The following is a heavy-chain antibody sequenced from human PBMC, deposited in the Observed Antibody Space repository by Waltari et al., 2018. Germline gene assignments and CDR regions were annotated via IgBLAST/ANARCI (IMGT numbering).Heavy chain of an antibody. CDR1: GFTFDDYA. CDR3: LKKNDEVYDRNGLVYDAFDV. D-gene: IGHD3-22*01. J-gene: IGHJ3*01. V-gene: IGHV3-9*01. Sequence: EVQLVESGGGLVKPGGSLRLSCAASGFTFDDYAMHWVRQAPGKGLEWVAGINWNSDSIGYGDSVKGRFTISRDNARNSLYLQMNSLTTEDTAVYYCLKKNDEVYDRNGLVYDAFDVWGQGTMVTVST. CDR2: INWNSDSI.